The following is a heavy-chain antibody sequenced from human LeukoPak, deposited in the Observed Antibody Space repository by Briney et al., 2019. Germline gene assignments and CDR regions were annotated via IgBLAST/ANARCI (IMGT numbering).Heavy chain of an antibody. D-gene: IGHD3-22*01. V-gene: IGHV3-23*01. J-gene: IGHJ4*02. CDR1: GFTFSSYA. Sequence: GGSLRLSCAASGFTFSSYAMSWVRQAPGKGLEWVSAISGSGGSTYYADSVKGRFTISRDNSKNPLYLQMNSLRAEDTAVYYCAKRGAYSSGYYGYFDYWGQGTLVTVSS. CDR3: AKRGAYSSGYYGYFDY. CDR2: ISGSGGST.